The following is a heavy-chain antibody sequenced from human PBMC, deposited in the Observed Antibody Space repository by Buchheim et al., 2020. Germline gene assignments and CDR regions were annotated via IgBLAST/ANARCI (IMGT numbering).Heavy chain of an antibody. Sequence: QVQLVQSGAEVKKPGASVKVSCKASGYTFTSYYMHWVRQAPGQGLEWMGIINPSGGSASYAQKFQGWVTMTRDTSISTAYMELSRLRSDDTAVYYCARGVVVVPAAILDAFDIWGQGT. CDR1: GYTFTSYY. J-gene: IGHJ3*02. CDR3: ARGVVVVPAAILDAFDI. CDR2: INPSGGSA. D-gene: IGHD2-2*01. V-gene: IGHV1-46*01.